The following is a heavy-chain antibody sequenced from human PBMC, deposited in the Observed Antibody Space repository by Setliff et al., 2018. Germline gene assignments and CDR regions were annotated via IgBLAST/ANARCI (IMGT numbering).Heavy chain of an antibody. V-gene: IGHV3-30*03. CDR2: IFHDGRDI. CDR1: GFALDSYA. J-gene: IGHJ4*01. D-gene: IGHD7-27*01. CDR3: AGVHWTTNWFLHY. Sequence: HPGGSLRLSCAASGFALDSYAMHWVRQAPGKGLEWVAIIFHDGRDIYYGDSVQGRFAISRDNSKNTLYLQMNSLRSDDTAVYYCAGVHWTTNWFLHYWGQGTLVTVS.